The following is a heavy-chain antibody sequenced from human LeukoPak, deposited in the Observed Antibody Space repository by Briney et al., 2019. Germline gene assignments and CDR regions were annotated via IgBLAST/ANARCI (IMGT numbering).Heavy chain of an antibody. CDR1: GSTFTDYD. J-gene: IGHJ4*02. CDR3: ATVLSDYVWGSYRYSLLY. V-gene: IGHV1-2*02. CDR2: INPNSGGT. Sequence: ASVKVSCKASGSTFTDYDMHWVRQAPGQGLEWMGWINPNSGGTNFAQKFQGRVTMTEDTSTDTAYMELSSLRSEDTAVYYCATVLSDYVWGSYRYSLLYWGQGTLVTVSS. D-gene: IGHD3-16*02.